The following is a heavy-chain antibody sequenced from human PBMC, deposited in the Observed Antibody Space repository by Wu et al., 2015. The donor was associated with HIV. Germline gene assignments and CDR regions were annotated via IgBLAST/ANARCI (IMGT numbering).Heavy chain of an antibody. J-gene: IGHJ3*02. CDR1: GYILSKLS. CDR3: STGLNSYAFDI. D-gene: IGHD5-24*01. CDR2: FDAEDGET. Sequence: HDQLVQSGTEVKKPGASVKVSCKVSGYILSKLSIHWVRQAPAKGLEWMGGFDAEDGETIYAQKFRGRVTMTEDTSTDIAYMELSGLRSEDTAMYYCSTGLNSYAFDIWGQGTMVTVSS. V-gene: IGHV1-24*01.